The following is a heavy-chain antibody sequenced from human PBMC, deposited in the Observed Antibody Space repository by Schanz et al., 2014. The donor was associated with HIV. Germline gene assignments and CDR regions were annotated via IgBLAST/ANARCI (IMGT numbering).Heavy chain of an antibody. CDR1: GGSISTSDYY. D-gene: IGHD6-6*01. Sequence: LCGGSISTSDYYWNWIRQPPGTGLEWIGPLYYSGSTYYNPSLRSRLTISVDTSENQFSLKLSSVTAADTAVYFCARDRGQLDFPNYYGLDVWGQGTTVTVSS. CDR3: ARDRGQLDFPNYYGLDV. J-gene: IGHJ6*02. CDR2: LYYSGST. V-gene: IGHV4-30-4*01.